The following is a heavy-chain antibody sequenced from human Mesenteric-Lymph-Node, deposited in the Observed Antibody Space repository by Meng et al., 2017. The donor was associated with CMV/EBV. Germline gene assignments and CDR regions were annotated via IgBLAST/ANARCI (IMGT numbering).Heavy chain of an antibody. CDR1: GFTFSSYD. CDR3: ARGVGSSWYESFQH. CDR2: ITGSSVHI. V-gene: IGHV3-21*04. J-gene: IGHJ1*01. D-gene: IGHD6-13*01. Sequence: GGSLRLSCAASGFTFSSYDMNWVRQAPGKGLEWVSSITGSSVHIYYADSVKGRFTISRDNAKNSLYLVMNSLRAEDTAMYYCARGVGSSWYESFQHWGQGTLVTVSS.